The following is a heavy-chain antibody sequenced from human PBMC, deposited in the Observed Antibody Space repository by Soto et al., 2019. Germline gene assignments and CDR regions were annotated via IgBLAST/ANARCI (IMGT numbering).Heavy chain of an antibody. Sequence: EVQLVESGGGLVQPGGSLRLSCAASGFNLGSYAMNWIRQAPGKGLEWVAYISTTSTIIRYADSLKGRFTVSRDNAKNSLDLQMNSLRAEDTAVYYCARYGSGGVSVDNWGKGTLVTVSS. D-gene: IGHD3-10*01. CDR2: ISTTSTII. V-gene: IGHV3-48*01. CDR1: GFNLGSYA. CDR3: ARYGSGGVSVDN. J-gene: IGHJ4*02.